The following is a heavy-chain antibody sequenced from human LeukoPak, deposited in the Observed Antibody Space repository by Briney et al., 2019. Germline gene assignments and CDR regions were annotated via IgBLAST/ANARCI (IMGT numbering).Heavy chain of an antibody. CDR2: IKSKTDGGTT. D-gene: IGHD5-18*01. CDR3: VHSYGFSYFDY. V-gene: IGHV3-15*01. J-gene: IGHJ4*02. Sequence: GGSLGLSCAASGFTFSNAWMSWVRQAPGKGLEWVGRIKSKTDGGTTDYAAPVKGRFTISRDDSKNTLYLQMNSLKTEDTAVYYCVHSYGFSYFDYWGQGTLVTVSS. CDR1: GFTFSNAW.